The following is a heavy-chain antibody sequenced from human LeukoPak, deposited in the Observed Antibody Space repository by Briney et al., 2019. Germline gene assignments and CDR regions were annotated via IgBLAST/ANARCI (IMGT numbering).Heavy chain of an antibody. D-gene: IGHD6-19*01. J-gene: IGHJ6*02. CDR3: GRHVSNGWDYHYGLDV. Sequence: SETLSLTCTVSGGSVASTGCYWGWIRQSPGKGLEWIGSAYYTGEIYSTPSLKSRLTISVDTSKNQFALTLTSVTAADAAVYYCGRHVSNGWDYHYGLDVWGQGTTVTVSS. V-gene: IGHV4-39*01. CDR2: AYYTGEI. CDR1: GGSVASTGCY.